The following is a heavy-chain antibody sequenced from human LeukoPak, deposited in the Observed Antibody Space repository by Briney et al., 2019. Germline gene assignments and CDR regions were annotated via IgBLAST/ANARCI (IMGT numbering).Heavy chain of an antibody. Sequence: GASVKVSCKASGYTFTSYGISWVRQAPGQGLEWMGWINPNSGGTNYAQKFQGRVTMTRDTSISTAYMELSRLRSDDTAVYYCARDQYYYGSGSPTGAFDIWGQGTMVTVSS. D-gene: IGHD3-10*01. CDR2: INPNSGGT. CDR3: ARDQYYYGSGSPTGAFDI. V-gene: IGHV1-2*02. CDR1: GYTFTSYG. J-gene: IGHJ3*02.